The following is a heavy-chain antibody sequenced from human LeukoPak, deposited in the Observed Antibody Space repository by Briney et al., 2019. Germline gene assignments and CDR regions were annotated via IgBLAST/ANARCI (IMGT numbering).Heavy chain of an antibody. CDR3: AKELRHIVVVVAATTSSNFDY. Sequence: GGSLRLSCAASGFTVSNNYMRWVRQAPGKGLEWVSSIYSRGSTSYVDSVKGRFTISRDNSKNTLFLQMNSLRVEDTAVYYCAKELRHIVVVVAATTSSNFDYWGQGTLVTVSS. D-gene: IGHD2-15*01. V-gene: IGHV3-66*03. CDR1: GFTVSNNY. J-gene: IGHJ4*02. CDR2: IYSRGST.